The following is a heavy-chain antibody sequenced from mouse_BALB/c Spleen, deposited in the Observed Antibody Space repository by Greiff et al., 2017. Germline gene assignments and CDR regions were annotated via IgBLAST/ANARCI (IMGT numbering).Heavy chain of an antibody. CDR3: ARDFGTGAY. J-gene: IGHJ3*01. CDR1: GFTFTDYY. V-gene: IGHV7-3*02. CDR2: IRNKANGYTT. D-gene: IGHD3-1*01. Sequence: DVMLVESGGGLVQPGGSLRLSCATSGFTFTDYYMSWVRQPPGKALEWLGFIRNKANGYTTEYSASVKGRFTISRDNSQSILYLQMNTLRAEDSATYYCARDFGTGAYWGQGTLVTVSA.